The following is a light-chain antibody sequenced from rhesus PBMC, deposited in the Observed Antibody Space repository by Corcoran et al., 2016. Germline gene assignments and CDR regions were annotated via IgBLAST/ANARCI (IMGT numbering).Light chain of an antibody. CDR1: ENVNNS. J-gene: IGKJ2*01. CDR3: QHNYGTPYS. CDR2: KAS. V-gene: IGKV1-74*01. Sequence: DIQMTQSPSSLSASVGDSVTITCRTSENVNNSLNWYQQKPGTAPKLLIYKASTFQSGVPSRFSGSGSGTDYTFTISSLQSEDVATYYCQHNYGTPYSFGQGTKVEIK.